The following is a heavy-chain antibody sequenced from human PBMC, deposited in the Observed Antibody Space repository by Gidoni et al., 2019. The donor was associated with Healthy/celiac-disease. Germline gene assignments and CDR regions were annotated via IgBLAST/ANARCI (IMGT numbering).Heavy chain of an antibody. CDR2: ISGSGGST. V-gene: IGHV3-23*01. J-gene: IGHJ4*02. Sequence: EVQLLESGGGLVQPGGSLRLSCAASGFPFSSYAMSWVRQAPGKGLEWVSAISGSGGSTYYADSVKGRFTISRDNSKNTLYLQMNSLRAEDTAVYYCAKALEPQWLVSGGYWGQGTLVTVSS. CDR3: AKALEPQWLVSGGY. CDR1: GFPFSSYA. D-gene: IGHD6-19*01.